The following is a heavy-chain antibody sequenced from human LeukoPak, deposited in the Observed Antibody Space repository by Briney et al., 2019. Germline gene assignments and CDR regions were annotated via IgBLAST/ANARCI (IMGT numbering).Heavy chain of an antibody. D-gene: IGHD3-10*01. CDR2: ISGSGGST. V-gene: IGHV3-23*01. CDR3: AKVPSVYYGMDV. Sequence: PGGSLRLSCAASGFTFSSYAMNWVRQAPGKGLEWVSSISGSGGSTYYADSVKGRFTISRDNSNNTLYLQRNSLRAADTAIYYCAKVPSVYYGMDVWRQGTTVTVSS. CDR1: GFTFSSYA. J-gene: IGHJ6*02.